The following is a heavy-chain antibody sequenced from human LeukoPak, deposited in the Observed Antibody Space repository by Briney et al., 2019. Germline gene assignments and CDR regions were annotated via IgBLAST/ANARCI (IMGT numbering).Heavy chain of an antibody. Sequence: GGSLRLSCAASGFTFSSYSMNWVRQAPGKGLEWVSYISSSSSTIYYADSVKGRFTISRDNAKNSLYLQMNSLRAEDTAVYYCARERPAAASAFDIWGQGTMVTVSS. J-gene: IGHJ3*02. CDR1: GFTFSSYS. V-gene: IGHV3-48*04. CDR2: ISSSSSTI. CDR3: ARERPAAASAFDI. D-gene: IGHD6-13*01.